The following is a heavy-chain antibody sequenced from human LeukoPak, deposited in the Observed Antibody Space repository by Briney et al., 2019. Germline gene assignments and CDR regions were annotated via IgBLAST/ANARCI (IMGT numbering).Heavy chain of an antibody. CDR1: GGSISSYY. V-gene: IGHV4-59*08. Sequence: PSETLSLTCTVSGGSISSYYWSWIRQPPGKGLEWIGYIYYSGSTNYNPSLKSRVTISVDTSKNQFSLKLSSVTVADTAVYYCARHGSGSYIEYFQHWGQGTLVTVSS. CDR3: ARHGSGSYIEYFQH. J-gene: IGHJ1*01. CDR2: IYYSGST. D-gene: IGHD3-10*01.